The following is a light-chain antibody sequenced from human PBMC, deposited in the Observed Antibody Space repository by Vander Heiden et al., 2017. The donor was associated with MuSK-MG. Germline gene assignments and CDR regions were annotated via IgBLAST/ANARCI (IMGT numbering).Light chain of an antibody. Sequence: DIQMTQSPSSLSASVGDRVTISCRASQSISSYLNWYQQKPGKAPKLLIYAASSLHSGVRSRFTGTASRRDFTLSISSLQPEDIATYYTQWRESTPLTFGAGTKVEIK. CDR3: QWRESTPLT. V-gene: IGKV1-39*01. CDR1: QSISSY. CDR2: AAS. J-gene: IGKJ4*01.